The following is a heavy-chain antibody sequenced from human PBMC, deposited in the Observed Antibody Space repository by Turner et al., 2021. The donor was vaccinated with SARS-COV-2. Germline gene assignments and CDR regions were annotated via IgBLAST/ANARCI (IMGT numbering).Heavy chain of an antibody. CDR3: AKGPWYYYDSSGLPYYFDY. CDR1: GITFSSYG. D-gene: IGHD3-22*01. V-gene: IGHV3-30*18. Sequence: QVQLVESAGGVVQPGGFLTLPCAASGITFSSYGMRWVRQAPGKGLGWVAVISYDGSNKDYADSVKGRFTISRDNSKNTLYLQMNSLRAEDTAVYYCAKGPWYYYDSSGLPYYFDYWGQGTLVTVSS. J-gene: IGHJ4*02. CDR2: ISYDGSNK.